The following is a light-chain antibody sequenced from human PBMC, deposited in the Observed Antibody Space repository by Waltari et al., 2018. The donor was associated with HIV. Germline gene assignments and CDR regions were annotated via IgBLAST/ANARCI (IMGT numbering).Light chain of an antibody. CDR2: WAS. CDR1: QSLVYNSNKKNY. CDR3: QQCYGSPPT. V-gene: IGKV4-1*01. J-gene: IGKJ4*01. Sequence: DIVMNQSPDSLAVSLGERATIDCKSSQSLVYNSNKKNYVAWYQQKPGQPPKLLMYWASTRESGFPDRFSGSGSGTDFTLTVRGLQAEDAAVYYCQQCYGSPPTFGGGTKVEIK.